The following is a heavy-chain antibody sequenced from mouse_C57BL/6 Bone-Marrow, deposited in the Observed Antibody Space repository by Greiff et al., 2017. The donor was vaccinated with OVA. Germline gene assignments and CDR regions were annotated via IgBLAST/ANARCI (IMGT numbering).Heavy chain of an antibody. CDR1: EYDFPFND. V-gene: IGHV5-2*01. Sequence: VKLAESGGGLVQPGESLKLPCDSNEYDFPFNDIPRVSKHQEKRLELVAAINSDGGSTYYPDTMERRFIISRDNTKKTLYLQMSSLRSEDTALYYCASFYDGYSAWFAYWGQGTLVTVSA. J-gene: IGHJ3*01. CDR2: INSDGGST. CDR3: ASFYDGYSAWFAY. D-gene: IGHD2-3*01.